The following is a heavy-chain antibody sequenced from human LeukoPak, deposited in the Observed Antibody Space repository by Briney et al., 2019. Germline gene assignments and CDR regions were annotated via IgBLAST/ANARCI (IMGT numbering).Heavy chain of an antibody. Sequence: GESLKISCEASGYSFSNKLIGGGRQMPREGLEWVGIIYPRDSDTRYSPSFQGRVTISADKSINTAYLQWSSLEASDTAIYYCVRHNYYDTRGYYTLAYWGQGTLVTVSS. V-gene: IGHV5-51*01. J-gene: IGHJ4*02. CDR3: VRHNYYDTRGYYTLAY. CDR1: GYSFSNKL. D-gene: IGHD3-22*01. CDR2: IYPRDSDT.